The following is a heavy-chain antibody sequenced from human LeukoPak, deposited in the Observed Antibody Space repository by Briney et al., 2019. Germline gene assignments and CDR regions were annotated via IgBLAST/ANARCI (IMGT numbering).Heavy chain of an antibody. CDR1: GFTVSSNY. CDR2: IYSGGST. J-gene: IGHJ1*01. Sequence: GGSLRLSCAASGFTVSSNYMSWVRRAPGKGLEWVSVIYSGGSTYYADSVKGRFTISRDNSKNTLYLQMNSLRAEDTAVYYCARGNRGSGWYESRGEYFQHWGQGTLVTVSS. D-gene: IGHD6-19*01. CDR3: ARGNRGSGWYESRGEYFQH. V-gene: IGHV3-53*01.